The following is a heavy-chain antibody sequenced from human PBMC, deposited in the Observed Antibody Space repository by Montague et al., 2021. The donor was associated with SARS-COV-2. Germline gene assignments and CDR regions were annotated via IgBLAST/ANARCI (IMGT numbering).Heavy chain of an antibody. D-gene: IGHD3-10*01. CDR1: GDSVSINSAA. Sequence: CAISGDSVSINSAAWNWIRQSPSRGLEWLGRTYYMSKWYNDYAVSVKSRITINPDTSKNQFSLQLNSVTPEDTAVYYCARGLWFGELLSLYYYYGMDVWGQGTTVTVSS. CDR3: ARGLWFGELLSLYYYYGMDV. CDR2: TYYMSKWYN. V-gene: IGHV6-1*01. J-gene: IGHJ6*02.